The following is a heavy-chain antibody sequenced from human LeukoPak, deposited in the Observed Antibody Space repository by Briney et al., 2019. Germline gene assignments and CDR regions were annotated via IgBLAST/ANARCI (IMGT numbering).Heavy chain of an antibody. D-gene: IGHD1/OR15-1a*01. CDR1: GFTFNSYW. Sequence: GGSLRLSCAASGFTFNSYWMSWVRQAPGKGLEWVANIKQDGSGKYYVDSVKGRFTISRDNAKNSLYLQMNSLRAEDTAVYYCATNWNRGAVDYWGQGTLVTVSS. CDR3: ATNWNRGAVDY. CDR2: IKQDGSGK. J-gene: IGHJ4*02. V-gene: IGHV3-7*01.